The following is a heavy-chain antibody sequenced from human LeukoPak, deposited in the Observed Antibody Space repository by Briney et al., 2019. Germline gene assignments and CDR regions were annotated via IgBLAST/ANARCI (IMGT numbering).Heavy chain of an antibody. V-gene: IGHV4-59*12. J-gene: IGHJ5*02. Sequence: SETLSLTCTVSGASLSSSYWNWIRQSPGKGLEWIGYISHTGSTNYNPSLKRRVTLSVDMSKNSFSLKLTSVTAADTAVYYCARDSVYATNGYDPWGQGILVTVSS. D-gene: IGHD3-22*01. CDR2: ISHTGST. CDR1: GASLSSSY. CDR3: ARDSVYATNGYDP.